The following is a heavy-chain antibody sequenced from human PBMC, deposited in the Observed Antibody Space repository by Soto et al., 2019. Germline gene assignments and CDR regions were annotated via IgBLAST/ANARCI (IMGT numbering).Heavy chain of an antibody. J-gene: IGHJ4*02. Sequence: VQLVESGGGVVQPGRSLRLSCAASGFTFSDYAMHWVRQAPGKGLEWVAVVSHDGRNTHYADSVKGRFTISRDSSKNTVSLEMSSLRAEDMAVYYLARGGRQWLVTSDFNYWGQGALVTVCS. D-gene: IGHD6-19*01. CDR1: GFTFSDYA. CDR3: ARGGRQWLVTSDFNY. CDR2: VSHDGRNT. V-gene: IGHV3-30*03.